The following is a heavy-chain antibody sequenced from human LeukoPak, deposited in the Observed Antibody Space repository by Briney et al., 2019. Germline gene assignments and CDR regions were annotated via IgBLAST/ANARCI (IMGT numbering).Heavy chain of an antibody. J-gene: IGHJ6*03. CDR3: ARGSFVAAAHRYYYMDV. V-gene: IGHV1-69*05. CDR2: IIPIFGTA. CDR1: GGTFSSYA. Sequence: SVKVSCKASGGTFSSYAISWVRQAPGQGLEWMGGIIPIFGTANYAQKFQGRVTITTDESTSTAYMELSSLRSEDTAVYYCARGSFVAAAHRYYYMDVWGKGTTVTVSS. D-gene: IGHD6-13*01.